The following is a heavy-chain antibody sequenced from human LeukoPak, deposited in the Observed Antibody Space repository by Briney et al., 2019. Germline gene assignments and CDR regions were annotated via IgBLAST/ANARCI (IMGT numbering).Heavy chain of an antibody. V-gene: IGHV4-39*07. D-gene: IGHD3-10*01. J-gene: IGHJ6*03. CDR2: ISYNGRT. CDR1: GGSISSSSYY. CDR3: VREGWAMVRGVDYQYXYXXV. Sequence: PSETLSLTCTVSGGSISSSSYYRGWIRQSPGKGLEWIGSISYNGRTYYNPSLKSRVTISVDTSKNQFSLRLSSVTAADTAVYYCVREGWAMVRGVDYQYXYXXVWXXXTXXTVS.